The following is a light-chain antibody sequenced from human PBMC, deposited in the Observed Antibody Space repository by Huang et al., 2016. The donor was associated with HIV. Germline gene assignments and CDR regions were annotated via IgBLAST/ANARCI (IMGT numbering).Light chain of an antibody. CDR1: QNITSY. Sequence: DIQMTQSPSSLSASVGDRVTITCRANQNITSYLNWYQHKSGKDPNLLIYAASSLQSGFPSRFSGSGSGTDFALTISSLQPEDFATYYCQQTYSTPRTFGPGTKVDIK. J-gene: IGKJ3*01. V-gene: IGKV1-39*01. CDR3: QQTYSTPRT. CDR2: AAS.